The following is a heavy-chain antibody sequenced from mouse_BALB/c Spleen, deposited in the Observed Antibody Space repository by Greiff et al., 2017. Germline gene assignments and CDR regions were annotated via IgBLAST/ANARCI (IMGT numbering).Heavy chain of an antibody. CDR3: ARNYYYAMDY. Sequence: QVQLQQSGAELVRPGASVTLSCKASGYTFTDYEMHWVKQTPVHGLEWIGAIDPETGGTAYNQKFKGKATLTADKSSSTAYMELSSLTSEDSAVYYCARNYYYAMDYWGQGTSVTVSA. J-gene: IGHJ4*01. CDR1: GYTFTDYE. CDR2: IDPETGGT. V-gene: IGHV1-15*01.